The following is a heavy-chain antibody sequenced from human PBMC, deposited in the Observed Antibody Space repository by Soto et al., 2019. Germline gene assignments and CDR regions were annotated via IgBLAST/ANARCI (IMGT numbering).Heavy chain of an antibody. CDR1: RYTFTGYY. D-gene: IGHD4-17*01. CDR2: INPNSGGT. Sequence: EVSVKVSCKASRYTFTGYYMHWVRQAPGQGLEWMGWINPNSGGTNYAQKFQGWVTMTRDTSISTAYMELSRLRSDDTAVYYCARADPGRDGDYDPYYFDYWGQGTLVTVSS. J-gene: IGHJ4*02. CDR3: ARADPGRDGDYDPYYFDY. V-gene: IGHV1-2*04.